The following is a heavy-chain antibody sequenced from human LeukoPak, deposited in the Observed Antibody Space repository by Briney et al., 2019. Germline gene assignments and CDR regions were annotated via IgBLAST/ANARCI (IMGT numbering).Heavy chain of an antibody. CDR1: GFTFSSYA. Sequence: PGGSLRLSCAASGFTFSSYAMHWVRQAPGKGLEWVAVISYDGSNKYYADSVKGRFTISRDNSKNTLYLQMNSLRAEDTAVYYCARGLGFDPWGQGTLVTVSS. J-gene: IGHJ5*02. CDR3: ARGLGFDP. V-gene: IGHV3-30*14. D-gene: IGHD3-9*01. CDR2: ISYDGSNK.